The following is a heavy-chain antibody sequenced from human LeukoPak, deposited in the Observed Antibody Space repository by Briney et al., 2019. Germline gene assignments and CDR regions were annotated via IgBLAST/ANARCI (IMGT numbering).Heavy chain of an antibody. J-gene: IGHJ4*02. CDR1: GFTFSSYG. D-gene: IGHD3-10*02. CDR3: ARDRYYVLDY. Sequence: GGSLRLSCGASGFTFSSYGMSWVRQAPGKGLEWVSGISGSGGGTYYADSVKGRFTISRDNSKNTLYLQMNSLRVEDTAVYYCARDRYYVLDYWGQGILVTVSS. CDR2: ISGSGGGT. V-gene: IGHV3-23*01.